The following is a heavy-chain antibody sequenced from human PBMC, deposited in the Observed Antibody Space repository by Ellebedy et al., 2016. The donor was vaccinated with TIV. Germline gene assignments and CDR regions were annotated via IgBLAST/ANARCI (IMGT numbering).Heavy chain of an antibody. CDR1: GFRFSAHY. D-gene: IGHD5-18*01. J-gene: IGHJ4*02. CDR2: ITNSGDYI. CDR3: ARDPDTANKIDY. V-gene: IGHV3-21*01. Sequence: GESLKISXAASGFRFSAHYMHWVRQAPGKGLEWVSFITNSGDYISYADSVKGRFTVSRDNAKNSLHLHMNYLTVEDTAVYYCARDPDTANKIDYWGRGTLVTVSA.